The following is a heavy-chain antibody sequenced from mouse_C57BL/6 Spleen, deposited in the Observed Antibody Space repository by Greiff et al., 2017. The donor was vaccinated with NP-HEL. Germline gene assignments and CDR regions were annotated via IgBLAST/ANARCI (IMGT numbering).Heavy chain of an antibody. D-gene: IGHD2-4*01. CDR2: ISDGGSYT. V-gene: IGHV5-4*01. CDR1: GFTFSSYA. CDR3: ARELITTGYFDY. J-gene: IGHJ2*01. Sequence: DVKLVESGGGLVKPGGSLKLSCAASGFTFSSYAMSWVRQTPAKRLEWVATISDGGSYTYYPDNVKGRFTISRDNAKNNLYLQMGHLKSEDTAMYYCARELITTGYFDYWGQGTTLTVAS.